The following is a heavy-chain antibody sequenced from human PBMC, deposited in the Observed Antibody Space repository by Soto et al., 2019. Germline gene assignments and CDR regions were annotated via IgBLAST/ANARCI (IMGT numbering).Heavy chain of an antibody. V-gene: IGHV3-21*01. CDR2: ISSISSYI. Sequence: GGSLTLSCAASGFTFSSYSMNWVRQAPEKGLEWVSSISSISSYIYYADSVKGRFTISRDNAKNSLYLQMNSLRAEDTAVYYCARAAYSGYDNHAFDIWGQGTMVTVSS. CDR3: ARAAYSGYDNHAFDI. CDR1: GFTFSSYS. J-gene: IGHJ3*02. D-gene: IGHD5-12*01.